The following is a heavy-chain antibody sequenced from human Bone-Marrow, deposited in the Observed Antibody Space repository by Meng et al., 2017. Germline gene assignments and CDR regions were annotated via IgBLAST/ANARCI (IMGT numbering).Heavy chain of an antibody. CDR2: ISSSSSYI. Sequence: ETLSLTCAASGFTFSSYSMNWVRQAPGKGLEWASSISSSSSYIYYADSVKGRFTISRDNAKNSLYLQMNSLRAEDTAVYYCARARAVAGTRRGNYYYYGMDVWGQGTTVTVSS. CDR1: GFTFSSYS. D-gene: IGHD6-19*01. V-gene: IGHV3-21*01. CDR3: ARARAVAGTRRGNYYYYGMDV. J-gene: IGHJ6*02.